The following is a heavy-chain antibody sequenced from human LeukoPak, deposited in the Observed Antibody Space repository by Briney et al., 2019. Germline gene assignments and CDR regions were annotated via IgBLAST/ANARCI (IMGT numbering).Heavy chain of an antibody. CDR1: GYSFTSYW. CDR3: ASPSPTLYSSGWGGYYYYGMDV. J-gene: IGHJ6*02. V-gene: IGHV5-51*01. D-gene: IGHD6-19*01. CDR2: IYPGDSDT. Sequence: GESLKISCKGSGYSFTSYWIGWVRQMPGKGLEWMGIIYPGDSDTRYSPSFQGQVTISADKSISTAYLQWSSLKASDTAMYYCASPSPTLYSSGWGGYYYYGMDVWGQGTTVTVSS.